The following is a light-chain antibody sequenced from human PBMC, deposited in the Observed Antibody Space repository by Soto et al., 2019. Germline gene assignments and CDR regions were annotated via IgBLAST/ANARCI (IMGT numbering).Light chain of an antibody. CDR2: EVS. CDR1: SSDVGAYNH. V-gene: IGLV2-11*01. Sequence: QSALPQPRSVSGSPGQSVTISCTGTSSDVGAYNHVSWYQQHPGKVPKLIINEVSERPSGVPDRFSGSKSGNTASLTISGLQAEDEAEYYCCSHAGSYSWVFGGGTKVTV. J-gene: IGLJ3*02. CDR3: CSHAGSYSWV.